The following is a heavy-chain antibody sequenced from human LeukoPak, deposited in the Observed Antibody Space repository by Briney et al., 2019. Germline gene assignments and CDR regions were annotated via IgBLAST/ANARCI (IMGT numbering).Heavy chain of an antibody. CDR1: GYTFTRYG. J-gene: IGHJ4*02. CDR2: ISVYNGNT. D-gene: IGHD3-22*01. Sequence: ASVKVSCKASGYTFTRYGISWVRQAPGQGLEWMGWISVYNGNTNYTQKVQGRVTMTTETSTSTAYMELRSLRSDDTAVYYCARGGAYYYDSSGNKFDYWGQGTLVTVSS. V-gene: IGHV1-18*01. CDR3: ARGGAYYYDSSGNKFDY.